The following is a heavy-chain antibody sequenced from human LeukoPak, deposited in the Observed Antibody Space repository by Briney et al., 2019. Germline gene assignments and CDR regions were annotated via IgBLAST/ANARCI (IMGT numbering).Heavy chain of an antibody. CDR2: IYYSGST. Sequence: SETLSLTCTVSGGSISSSSYYWGWIRQPPGKGLEWIGSIYYSGSTYYNPSLKSRVTISVDTSKNQFSLKLSSVTAADTAVYYCARVDRMATMYYFDYWGQGTLVTVSS. J-gene: IGHJ4*02. D-gene: IGHD5-24*01. CDR1: GGSISSSSYY. CDR3: ARVDRMATMYYFDY. V-gene: IGHV4-39*07.